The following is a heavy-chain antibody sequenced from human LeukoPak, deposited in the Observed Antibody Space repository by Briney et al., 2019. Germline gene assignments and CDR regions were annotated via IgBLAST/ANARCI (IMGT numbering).Heavy chain of an antibody. J-gene: IGHJ3*02. Sequence: PGGSLRLSCAASGFTFSSYGMHWVRQAPGKGLEWVAFIRYDGSNKYYADSVKGRFTISRDNSKNTLYLQMNSLRAEDTAVYYCAKIDGVVTSFDIWGQGTMVTVSS. V-gene: IGHV3-30*02. D-gene: IGHD3-3*01. CDR3: AKIDGVVTSFDI. CDR1: GFTFSSYG. CDR2: IRYDGSNK.